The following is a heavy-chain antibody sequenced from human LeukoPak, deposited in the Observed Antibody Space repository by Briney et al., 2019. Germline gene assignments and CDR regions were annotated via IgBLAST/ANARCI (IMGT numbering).Heavy chain of an antibody. D-gene: IGHD3-9*01. CDR2: ISGRGGDT. CDR3: AKWGDYDVLTGYYVPDY. Sequence: GASLRLSCAASGFTFSSYAMSWVRQAPGKGLEWVSAISGRGGDTNYADSVKGRFTVSRDNSKSTLYLQMNSLRAEDTALYYCAKWGDYDVLTGYYVPDYWGQGTLVTVSS. CDR1: GFTFSSYA. J-gene: IGHJ4*02. V-gene: IGHV3-23*01.